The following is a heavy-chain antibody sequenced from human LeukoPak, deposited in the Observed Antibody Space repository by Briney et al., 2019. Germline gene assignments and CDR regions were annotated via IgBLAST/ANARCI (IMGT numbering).Heavy chain of an antibody. CDR2: NFYSGNP. J-gene: IGHJ4*02. CDR3: ARSRREIGVPVAGLIDY. D-gene: IGHD6-19*01. Sequence: SETLSLTCIVSGDSVGSYYWNWIRQTPGKELEWIGYNFYSGNPTYNSSLNSRATISLHTSKNQFSLKLRSVTAADTAVYYCARSRREIGVPVAGLIDYWGQGTQVTVSS. CDR1: GDSVGSYY. V-gene: IGHV4-59*02.